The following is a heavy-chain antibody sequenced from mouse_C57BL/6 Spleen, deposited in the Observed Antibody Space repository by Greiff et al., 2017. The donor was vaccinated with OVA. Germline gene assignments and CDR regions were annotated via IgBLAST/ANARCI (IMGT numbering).Heavy chain of an antibody. Sequence: DVKLVESGGGLVKPGGSLKLSCAASGFTFSSYAMSWVRQTPGKRLEWVATISDGGSYTYYPDNVKGRFTISRDNAKNNLYLQMSHLKSEDTAMYYCARDYVSSPHFAYWGQGTLVTVSA. CDR2: ISDGGSYT. D-gene: IGHD1-1*01. CDR1: GFTFSSYA. CDR3: ARDYVSSPHFAY. J-gene: IGHJ3*01. V-gene: IGHV5-4*01.